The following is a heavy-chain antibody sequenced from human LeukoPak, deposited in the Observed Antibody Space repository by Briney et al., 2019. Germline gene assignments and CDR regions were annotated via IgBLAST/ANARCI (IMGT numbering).Heavy chain of an antibody. D-gene: IGHD1-26*01. V-gene: IGHV3-23*01. CDR2: VISNVGST. J-gene: IGHJ4*02. CDR3: ARDGRALLRDFDY. CDR1: GFSFSTYD. Sequence: GGSLRLSCAASGFSFSTYDMTWVRQAPGKGLEWVSAVISNVGSTYYADSVKGRFTISRDNSKNTLYLQMNSLRAEDTGVYYCARDGRALLRDFDYWGQGTLVTVSS.